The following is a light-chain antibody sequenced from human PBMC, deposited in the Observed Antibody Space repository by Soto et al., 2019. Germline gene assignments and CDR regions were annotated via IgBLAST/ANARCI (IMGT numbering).Light chain of an antibody. CDR1: QSVSNNY. J-gene: IGKJ1*01. CDR3: QQYGSSGT. CDR2: GAS. V-gene: IGKV3-20*01. Sequence: EIVLTQSPGTLSLSPGERATLSCRASQSVSNNYLAWYQQKPGQAPRLLIYGASNRATGIPDRFSGSGSGIDFTLTISRLEPEAFAVYYCQQYGSSGTFGQGTKVDIK.